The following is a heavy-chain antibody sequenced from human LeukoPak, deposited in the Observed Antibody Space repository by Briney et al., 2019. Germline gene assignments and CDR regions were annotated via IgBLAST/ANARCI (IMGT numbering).Heavy chain of an antibody. CDR3: ARKVYHRFDY. J-gene: IGHJ4*02. V-gene: IGHV3-30*03. CDR2: ISYDGSNK. D-gene: IGHD2-2*01. Sequence: PGGSLRLSCAASGFTFSSYGMHWVRQAPGKGLEWVAVISYDGSNKYYADSVKGRFTISRDNSKNTLYLQMNSLRADDTAVYYCARKVYHRFDYWGQGTLVTVSS. CDR1: GFTFSSYG.